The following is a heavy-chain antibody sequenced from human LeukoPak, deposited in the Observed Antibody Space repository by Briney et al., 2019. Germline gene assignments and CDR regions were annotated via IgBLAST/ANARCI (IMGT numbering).Heavy chain of an antibody. CDR2: VKKDDTYR. D-gene: IGHD3-3*02. CDR3: VRDDDIYGFDY. CDR1: GFIFSRHW. Sequence: GGSLRLSCAASGFIFSRHWMHWVRQAPGEGLECVAHVKKDDTYRDYADSVKGRFTISRDNAKNTLYLQMNSLRVEDTARYYCVRDDDIYGFDYWGQGTVVTVSS. J-gene: IGHJ4*02. V-gene: IGHV3-74*01.